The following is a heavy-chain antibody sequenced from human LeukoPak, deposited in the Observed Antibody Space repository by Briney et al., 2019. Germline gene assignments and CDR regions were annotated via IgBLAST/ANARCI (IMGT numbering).Heavy chain of an antibody. J-gene: IGHJ6*03. CDR3: ARALDGSGSSYYYYYMDV. Sequence: SQTLSLTCAISGDSVSSNSAAWNWIRQSPSRGLEWLGRTYYRSKWYNDYAVSVKSRITINPDTSKNQFSLQLNSVTPEDTAVYYCARALDGSGSSYYYYYMDVWGKGTTVTISS. CDR1: GDSVSSNSAA. CDR2: TYYRSKWYN. V-gene: IGHV6-1*01. D-gene: IGHD3-10*01.